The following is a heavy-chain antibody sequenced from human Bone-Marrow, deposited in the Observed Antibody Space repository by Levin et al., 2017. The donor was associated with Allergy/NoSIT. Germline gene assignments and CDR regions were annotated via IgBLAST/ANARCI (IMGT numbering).Heavy chain of an antibody. CDR2: IYYNGNA. J-gene: IGHJ6*02. D-gene: IGHD2-2*02. V-gene: IGHV4-59*08. Sequence: SETLSLTCTVSGDSISSYYWSWIRQPPGKGLEWIGYIYYNGNAIYNPSLKSRVTISVDTSKNQFSLKLNSVTAADTAVYYCARQKFCSSAICYTRDYYYAMDVWGQGTTVTVSS. CDR1: GDSISSYY. CDR3: ARQKFCSSAICYTRDYYYAMDV.